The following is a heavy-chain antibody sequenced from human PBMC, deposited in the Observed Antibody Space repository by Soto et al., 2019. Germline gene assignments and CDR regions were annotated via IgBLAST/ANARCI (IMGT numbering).Heavy chain of an antibody. Sequence: GASVKVSCKASGYTFTSYGISWVRQAPGQGLEWMGWISAYNGNTNYAQKLQGRVTMTTDTSTSTAYMELRSLRSDDTAVYYCASYPEYCSGGSCWSGSFDYWGQGTLVTVSS. V-gene: IGHV1-18*01. J-gene: IGHJ4*02. CDR1: GYTFTSYG. CDR2: ISAYNGNT. CDR3: ASYPEYCSGGSCWSGSFDY. D-gene: IGHD2-15*01.